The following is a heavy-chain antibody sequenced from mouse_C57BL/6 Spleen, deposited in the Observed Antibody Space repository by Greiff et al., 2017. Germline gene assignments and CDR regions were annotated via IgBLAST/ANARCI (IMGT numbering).Heavy chain of an antibody. D-gene: IGHD3-1*01. J-gene: IGHJ2*01. V-gene: IGHV1-61*01. CDR3: ARGGKNFLGY. CDR1: GYTFTSYW. CDR2: IYPSDSET. Sequence: VQLQQPGAELVRPGSSVKLSCKASGYTFTSYWMDWVKQRPGQGLEWIGNIYPSDSETHYNQKFKDKATLTVDKSSSTAYMQLSSLTSEDSAVYYCARGGKNFLGYWGQGTTLTVSS.